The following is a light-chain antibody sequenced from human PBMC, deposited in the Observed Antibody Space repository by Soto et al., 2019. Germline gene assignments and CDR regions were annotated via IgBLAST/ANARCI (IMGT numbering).Light chain of an antibody. CDR2: GAS. CDR3: QQYGSSPPRT. CDR1: QSVNGNY. Sequence: EIVLTQSPGTLSLSPGERATLSCRASQSVNGNYLAWYQQKPGQAPRLLIYGASSRATGIPDRFSGSGSGTDFTLTISRLEPEDFAVYYCQQYGSSPPRTFGQGTQVDIK. J-gene: IGKJ1*01. V-gene: IGKV3-20*01.